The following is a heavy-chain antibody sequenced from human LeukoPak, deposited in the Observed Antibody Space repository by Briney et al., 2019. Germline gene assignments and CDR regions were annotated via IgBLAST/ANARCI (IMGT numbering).Heavy chain of an antibody. CDR2: INAYNGNT. J-gene: IGHJ4*02. CDR3: ARGLVYCSSTSCNPTHFDY. D-gene: IGHD2-2*01. V-gene: IGHV1-18*01. CDR1: GYTFTSYG. Sequence: ASVKVSCKASGYTFTSYGISRVRQAPGQELEWMGWINAYNGNTNYAQKLQGRVTMTTDTSTSTAYMELRSLRSDDTAVYYCARGLVYCSSTSCNPTHFDYWGQGTLVTVSS.